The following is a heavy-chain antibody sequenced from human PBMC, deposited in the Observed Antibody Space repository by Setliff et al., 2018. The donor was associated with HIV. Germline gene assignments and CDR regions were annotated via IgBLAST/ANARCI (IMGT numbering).Heavy chain of an antibody. CDR1: GGTFSSYA. CDR3: ALPYCSGGKCWSSASLPPAGWFDP. J-gene: IGHJ5*02. V-gene: IGHV1-3*01. D-gene: IGHD2-15*01. CDR2: INAGNGKT. Sequence: ASVKVSCTASGGTFSSYAISWVRQAPGQRLEWMGWINAGNGKTQYSQKFQGRVTITRDTSASTAYMELSSLRSEDTAVYYWALPYCSGGKCWSSASLPPAGWFDPWGQGTLVTVSS.